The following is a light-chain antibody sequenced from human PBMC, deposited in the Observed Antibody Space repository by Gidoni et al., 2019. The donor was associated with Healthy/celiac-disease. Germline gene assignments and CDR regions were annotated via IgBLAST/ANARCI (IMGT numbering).Light chain of an antibody. V-gene: IGKV3-20*01. CDR1: QSVSSSY. CDR3: QQYGSSRTYT. J-gene: IGKJ2*01. Sequence: EIVLTQSPGTLSLSPGERATLSCRASQSVSSSYLAWYQQKPGQAPRLLIYGASSRATGIPGRFSGSGSGTDFTLTISRLEPEDFVVYYCQQYGSSRTYTFGQGTKLEIK. CDR2: GAS.